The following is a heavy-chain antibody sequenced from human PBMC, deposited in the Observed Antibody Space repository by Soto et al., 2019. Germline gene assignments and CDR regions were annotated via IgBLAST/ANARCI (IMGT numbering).Heavy chain of an antibody. CDR1: GYTFTSYY. D-gene: IGHD3-9*01. J-gene: IGHJ4*02. V-gene: IGHV1-46*03. CDR3: AGDRRLRYHFDY. CDR2: INPSGGST. Sequence: ASVKVSCKASGYTFTSYYMHWVRQAPGQGLEWMGIINPSGGSTSYAQKFQGRVTMTRDTSTSTVYMELSSPRSEDTAVYYCAGDRRLRYHFDYWGQGTLVTVSS.